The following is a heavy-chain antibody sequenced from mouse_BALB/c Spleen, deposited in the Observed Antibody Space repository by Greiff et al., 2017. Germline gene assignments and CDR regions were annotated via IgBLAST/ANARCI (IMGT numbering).Heavy chain of an antibody. CDR3: ARGYRYDGYYFDY. J-gene: IGHJ2*01. D-gene: IGHD2-14*01. CDR2: ISYSGST. V-gene: IGHV3-2*02. CDR1: GYSITSDYA. Sequence: EVQVVESGPGLVAPSQSLSITCTVSGYSITSDYAWNWIRQFPGNKLEWMGYISYSGSTSYNPSLKSRISITRDTSKNQFFLQLNSVTTEDTATYYCARGYRYDGYYFDYWGQGTTLTVSS.